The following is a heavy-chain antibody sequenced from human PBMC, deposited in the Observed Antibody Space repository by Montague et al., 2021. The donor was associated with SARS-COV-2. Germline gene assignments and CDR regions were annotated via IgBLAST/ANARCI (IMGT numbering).Heavy chain of an antibody. J-gene: IGHJ4*02. CDR3: ARENTVTTFGGPYYIDS. D-gene: IGHD4-17*01. Sequence: TLSLTCIVSGSSVRSYFWSWIRQPPGKGLEWIGNIYDSGSTNYXPSLKSRVTISVDTSKNQFSLKLSAVTAADTAVYYCARENTVTTFGGPYYIDSWGQGTLVTVSA. CDR1: GSSVRSYF. CDR2: IYDSGST. V-gene: IGHV4-59*02.